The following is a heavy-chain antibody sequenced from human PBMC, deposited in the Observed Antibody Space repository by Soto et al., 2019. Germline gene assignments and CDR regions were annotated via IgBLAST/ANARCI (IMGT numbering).Heavy chain of an antibody. CDR1: GFTFSSYD. D-gene: IGHD6-13*01. Sequence: GGSLRLSCAASGFTFSSYDMHWVRQATGKGLEWVSAIGTAGDTYYPGSVKGRFTISRESAKNSLYLQMNSLRAGDTAVYYCARGTSYSSSWYWFDPWGQGTLVTVSS. CDR3: ARGTSYSSSWYWFDP. J-gene: IGHJ5*02. CDR2: IGTAGDT. V-gene: IGHV3-13*04.